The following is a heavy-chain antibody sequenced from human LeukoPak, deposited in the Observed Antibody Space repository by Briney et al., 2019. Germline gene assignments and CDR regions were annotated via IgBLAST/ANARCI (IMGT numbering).Heavy chain of an antibody. Sequence: GGSLRLSCAVSGFTFSSYAMRWVRQAPAKGLGWVSALRGSGASTYYADSVKGRFTISRDNSKNTLYLQMNSLRAEDTAVYYCAKDHGSMIVVVITPFDYWGQGTLVTVSS. V-gene: IGHV3-23*01. J-gene: IGHJ4*02. CDR2: LRGSGAST. CDR1: GFTFSSYA. CDR3: AKDHGSMIVVVITPFDY. D-gene: IGHD3-22*01.